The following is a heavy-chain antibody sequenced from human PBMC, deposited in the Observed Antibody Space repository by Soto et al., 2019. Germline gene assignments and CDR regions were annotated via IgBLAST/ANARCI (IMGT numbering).Heavy chain of an antibody. V-gene: IGHV3-23*01. Sequence: EVQLLESGGDLVQPGGSLRLSCAASGLTFSSYAMSWVRQAPGKGLEWVAVISGSGGYTDYADSVKGRFTISRDNSKNTLYLQMNSLRAEDTALYYCAKRFRGVLLNPKVDWCQGTLVTVSS. CDR3: AKRFRGVLLNPKVD. D-gene: IGHD3-10*01. J-gene: IGHJ4*02. CDR1: GLTFSSYA. CDR2: ISGSGGYT.